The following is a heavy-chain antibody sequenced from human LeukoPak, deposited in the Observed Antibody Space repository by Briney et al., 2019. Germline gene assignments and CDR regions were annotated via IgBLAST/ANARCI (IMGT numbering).Heavy chain of an antibody. V-gene: IGHV4-30-4*08. CDR1: GGSISSGDYY. Sequence: PSETLSLTCTVSGGSISSGDYYWSWIRQPPGKGLEWIGYIYYSGSTYYNPSLKSRVTISVDTSKNQFSLKLSSVTAADTAVYYCARGARRMSVPAAILYWGQGTLVTVSS. J-gene: IGHJ4*02. D-gene: IGHD2-2*01. CDR3: ARGARRMSVPAAILY. CDR2: IYYSGST.